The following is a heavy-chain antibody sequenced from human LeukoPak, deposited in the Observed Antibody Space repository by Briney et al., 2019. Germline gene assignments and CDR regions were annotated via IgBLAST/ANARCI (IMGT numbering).Heavy chain of an antibody. V-gene: IGHV3-9*01. D-gene: IGHD5-18*01. J-gene: IGHJ4*02. CDR2: ISWNSGTI. Sequence: PGGSLRLSCAASGFIFDDYAMHWVRQAPGKGLEWVSGISWNSGTIGYADSVKGRFTISRDNAKNSLYLQMNNLRAEDTALYYCAKGNGYSYEFYFDCWGQGILVTVSS. CDR3: AKGNGYSYEFYFDC. CDR1: GFIFDDYA.